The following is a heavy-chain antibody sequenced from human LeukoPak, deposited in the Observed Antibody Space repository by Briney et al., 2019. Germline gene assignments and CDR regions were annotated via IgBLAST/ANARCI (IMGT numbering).Heavy chain of an antibody. V-gene: IGHV1-46*01. CDR1: GYTFTSYY. Sequence: ASVKVSCKASGYTFTSYYMHGVRQPPGQGLEWMGIINPSGGSTSYAQKFQGRVTMTRDTSTSTVYMELSSLRSEDTAVYYCARGPPDVPGDYWGQGTLVTVSS. D-gene: IGHD2-2*01. CDR2: INPSGGST. CDR3: ARGPPDVPGDY. J-gene: IGHJ4*02.